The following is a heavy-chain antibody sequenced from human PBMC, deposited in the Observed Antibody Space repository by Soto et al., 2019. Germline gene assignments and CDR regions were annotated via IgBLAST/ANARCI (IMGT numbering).Heavy chain of an antibody. CDR1: GGSISSGGYY. CDR2: IYYSGST. D-gene: IGHD6-19*01. Sequence: QVQLQESGPGLVKTSQTLSLTCTVSGGSISSGGYYWSWIRQHPGKGLEWIGYIYYSGSTYYNPSLKSRLTISVDTSKNHFSLKLSSVTAADTAVYYCARVGSGWAKWFDPWGQGPLVTVSS. J-gene: IGHJ5*02. CDR3: ARVGSGWAKWFDP. V-gene: IGHV4-31*03.